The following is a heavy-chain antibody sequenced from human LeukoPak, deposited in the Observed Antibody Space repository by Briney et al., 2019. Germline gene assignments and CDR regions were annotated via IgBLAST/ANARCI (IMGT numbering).Heavy chain of an antibody. J-gene: IGHJ4*02. CDR3: ARGPKAARPPANFDY. CDR1: GGTFSSYA. V-gene: IGHV1-69*13. D-gene: IGHD6-6*01. Sequence: SVKVSCKASGGTFSSYAISWVRQAPGQGLEWMGGIIPIFGTANYAQKFQGRVTITADESTSTAYMELSSLRSEDTAVYYCARGPKAARPPANFDYWGQGTLVTVSS. CDR2: IIPIFGTA.